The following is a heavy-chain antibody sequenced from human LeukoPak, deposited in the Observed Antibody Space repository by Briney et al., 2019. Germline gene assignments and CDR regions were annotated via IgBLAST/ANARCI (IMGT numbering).Heavy chain of an antibody. J-gene: IGHJ4*02. CDR3: GRDRNWGLDY. Sequence: GGPVRLSCAACGFIFNSYSMMWVGQAPGKGLEWFSYISDCGGDNQYADSVKGRFTISRDNAKNSLYLQVLSLRDEDTGIYYWGRDRNWGLDYWRGGALVSVCS. V-gene: IGHV3-48*02. D-gene: IGHD2-21*01. CDR1: GFIFNSYS. CDR2: ISDCGGDN.